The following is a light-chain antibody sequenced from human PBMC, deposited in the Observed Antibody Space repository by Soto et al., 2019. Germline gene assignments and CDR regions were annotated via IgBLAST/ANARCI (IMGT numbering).Light chain of an antibody. J-gene: IGLJ1*01. CDR1: GTNIGLNS. CDR2: SNN. Sequence: QAVVTQPPSASGTPGQRVTIPCSGSGTNIGLNSVSWFQQLPGTAPKLLIHSNNQRPSGVPDRISGSKSGTSASLAISGLRSEDEADYFCAAWDDSLRGYVFGAGTKVTVL. CDR3: AAWDDSLRGYV. V-gene: IGLV1-47*02.